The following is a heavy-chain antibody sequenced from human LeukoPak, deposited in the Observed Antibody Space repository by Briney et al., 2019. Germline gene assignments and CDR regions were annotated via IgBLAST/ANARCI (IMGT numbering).Heavy chain of an antibody. CDR3: ARMYSGTSYYFDY. CDR2: FSYSGST. Sequence: SETLSLTCSVSGVSISTYYWIWIRQPPAKGLEWMGFFSYSGSTKYNPSLKSRVTMSVDTSKNQFSLKLNPVTAADTAVYYCARMYSGTSYYFDYWGQGTLVTVSS. CDR1: GVSISTYY. D-gene: IGHD1-26*01. J-gene: IGHJ4*02. V-gene: IGHV4-59*01.